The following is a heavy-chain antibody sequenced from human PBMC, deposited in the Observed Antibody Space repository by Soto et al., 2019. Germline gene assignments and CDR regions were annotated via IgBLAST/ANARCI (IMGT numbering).Heavy chain of an antibody. CDR2: IIPLFATA. Sequence: VQLVQSGAEVKKPGSSVQVSCKASGGTCSSYVSSWVRQARGQALEWMGGIIPLFATANYEHKFPGRVTISEYESTKTEYIDLSSMTDVDTSVYYCTRALTQNYYVPGSYLCTFDYGSQATLVTV. D-gene: IGHD3-10*01. CDR3: TRALTQNYYVPGSYLCTFDY. V-gene: IGHV1-69*12. J-gene: IGHJ4*01. CDR1: GGTCSSYV.